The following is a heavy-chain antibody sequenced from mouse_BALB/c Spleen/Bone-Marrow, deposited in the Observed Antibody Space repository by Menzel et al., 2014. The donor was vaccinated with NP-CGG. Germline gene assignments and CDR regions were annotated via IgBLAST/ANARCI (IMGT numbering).Heavy chain of an antibody. CDR1: GFTFSSYT. J-gene: IGHJ3*01. Sequence: EVQLVESGGGLVQPGGSLKPSCAASGFTFSSYTMSWVRQTPEKRLEWVAYISNGGGSTYYPDTVKGRFTISRDNAKNTLYLQMSSLKSEDTAMYYCARRAGAYWGQGTLVTVSA. D-gene: IGHD3-3*01. V-gene: IGHV5-12-2*01. CDR2: ISNGGGST. CDR3: ARRAGAY.